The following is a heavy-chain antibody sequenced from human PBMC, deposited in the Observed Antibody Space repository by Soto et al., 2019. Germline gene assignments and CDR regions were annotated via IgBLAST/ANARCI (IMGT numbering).Heavy chain of an antibody. CDR3: AKDLAVAGTLRYGMGV. J-gene: IGHJ6*02. Sequence: PGGSLRPSGAASGFTFIIYAMSGVGRPPGRRLEWVSDISGSGGSTYYADSVKGRFTISRDNSKTTMYLQMNSLRAEDTAVYYCAKDLAVAGTLRYGMGVWGQGTTVTVSS. V-gene: IGHV3-23*01. D-gene: IGHD6-19*01. CDR2: ISGSGGST. CDR1: GFTFIIYA.